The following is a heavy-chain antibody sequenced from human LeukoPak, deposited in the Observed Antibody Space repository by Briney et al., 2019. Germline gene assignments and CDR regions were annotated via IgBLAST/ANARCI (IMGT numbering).Heavy chain of an antibody. CDR3: AAYGSGSYRPEEFDY. D-gene: IGHD3-10*01. J-gene: IGHJ4*02. CDR1: GGTFSSYA. CDR2: IIPIFGTA. V-gene: IGHV1-69*05. Sequence: GASVKVSCKASGGTFSSYAISWVRQAPGQGLEWMGGIIPIFGTANYAQKFQGRVTITTDESTSTADMELSSLRSEDTAVYYCAAYGSGSYRPEEFDYWGQGTLVTVSS.